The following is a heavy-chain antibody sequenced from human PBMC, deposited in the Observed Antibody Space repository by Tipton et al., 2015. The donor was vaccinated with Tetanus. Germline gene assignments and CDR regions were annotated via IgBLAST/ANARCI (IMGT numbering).Heavy chain of an antibody. D-gene: IGHD2/OR15-2a*01. CDR3: ARGTFHAFDF. V-gene: IGHV4-31*03. J-gene: IGHJ4*02. Sequence: TLSLTCTVSGGSINSGGHFWTWIRQRTGKGLEWIGHIRDNGTSYANPSLSGRVTMSVDTRKNQFSLNLTSMSVADTATYYCARGTFHAFDFWGQGVQVTVSS. CDR2: IRDNGTS. CDR1: GGSINSGGHF.